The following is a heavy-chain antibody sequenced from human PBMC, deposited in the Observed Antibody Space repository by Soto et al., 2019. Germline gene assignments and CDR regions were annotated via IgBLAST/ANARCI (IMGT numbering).Heavy chain of an antibody. V-gene: IGHV2-70*04. CDR2: IDWDGDQ. Sequence: TLSLTCTVSGGSISNYYWSWIRPPPGKALEWLARIDWDGDQFYTTSLKTRLSISKDTSKNQVVLTMANMDPVDTATYYCSRTPNIGGYVADYWGQGTLVTVSS. CDR3: SRTPNIGGYVADY. D-gene: IGHD5-12*01. CDR1: GGSISNYY. J-gene: IGHJ4*02.